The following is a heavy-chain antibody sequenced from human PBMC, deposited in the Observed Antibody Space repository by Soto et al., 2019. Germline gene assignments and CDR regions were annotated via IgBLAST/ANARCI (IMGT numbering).Heavy chain of an antibody. Sequence: QVQLVQSGAEVKKAGSSVKVSCKASGGTFNSYAISWVRQVPGQGPEWMGGIIPNFGTVNYAQKFQGRVTIIADEFTSSAYMELRSLRSDDTAVYYCARDLGLDVDTRMITDYYGMDVWGQGTAVTVSS. V-gene: IGHV1-69*01. D-gene: IGHD3-16*01. J-gene: IGHJ6*02. CDR1: GGTFNSYA. CDR3: ARDLGLDVDTRMITDYYGMDV. CDR2: IIPNFGTV.